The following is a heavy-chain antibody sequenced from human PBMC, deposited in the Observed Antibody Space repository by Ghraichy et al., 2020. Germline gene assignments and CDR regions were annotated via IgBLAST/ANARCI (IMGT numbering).Heavy chain of an antibody. V-gene: IGHV4-34*01. J-gene: IGHJ4*02. CDR3: ARGLRKAAAGRGGPFDY. CDR2: INHSGST. D-gene: IGHD6-13*01. Sequence: SETLSLTCAVYGGSFSGYYWSWIRQPPGKGLEWIGEINHSGSTNYNPSLKSRVTISVDTSKNQFSLKLSSVTAADTAVYYCARGLRKAAAGRGGPFDYWGQGTLVTVSS. CDR1: GGSFSGYY.